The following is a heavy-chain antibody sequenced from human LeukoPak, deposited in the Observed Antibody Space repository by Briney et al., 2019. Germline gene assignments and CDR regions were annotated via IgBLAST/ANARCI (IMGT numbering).Heavy chain of an antibody. V-gene: IGHV3-7*01. CDR2: IKQDGSEK. Sequence: GGSQRLSCAASGFTFSSYWMSWVRQAPGKGLEWVANIKQDGSEKYYVDSVKGRFTISRDNAKNSLYLQMNSLRAEDTAVYYCARGDDSSGWYPDAFDIWGQGTMVTVSS. CDR3: ARGDDSSGWYPDAFDI. J-gene: IGHJ3*02. CDR1: GFTFSSYW. D-gene: IGHD6-19*01.